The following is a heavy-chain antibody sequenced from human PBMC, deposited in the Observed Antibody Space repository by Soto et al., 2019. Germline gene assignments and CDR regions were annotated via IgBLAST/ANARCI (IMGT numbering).Heavy chain of an antibody. D-gene: IGHD1-1*01. CDR2: IIPIFGTA. J-gene: IGHJ6*02. V-gene: IGHV1-69*12. Sequence: QVQLVQSGAEVKKPGSSVKVSCKASGGTFSSYAISWVRQAPGQGLEWMGGIIPIFGTANYAQKFQGRVTITADESTSTAYTELGSLRSEDTAVYYCASPTKPLYYSYGMDVWGQGTTVTVSS. CDR1: GGTFSSYA. CDR3: ASPTKPLYYSYGMDV.